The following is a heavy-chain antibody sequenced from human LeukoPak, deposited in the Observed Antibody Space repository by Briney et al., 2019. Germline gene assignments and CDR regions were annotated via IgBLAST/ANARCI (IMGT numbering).Heavy chain of an antibody. CDR1: GFTFSSYA. CDR3: ASLAGFFDY. V-gene: IGHV3-30-3*01. CDR2: ISYDGSNK. J-gene: IGHJ4*02. Sequence: GGSLRLSCAASGFTFSSYAMHWVRQAPGKGLEWVAVISYDGSNKYYADSVKGRFTISRDNSKNTLYLQMNSLRAEDTAVYYCASLAGFFDYWGQGTLVTVSS. D-gene: IGHD3-10*01.